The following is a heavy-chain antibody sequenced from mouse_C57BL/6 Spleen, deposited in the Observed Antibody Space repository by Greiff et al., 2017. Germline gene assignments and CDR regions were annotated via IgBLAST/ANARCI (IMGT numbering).Heavy chain of an antibody. CDR1: GYTFTDYY. Sequence: VQLQQSGPELVKPGASVKISCKASGYTFTDYYMNWVKQSHGKSLEWIGDINPNNGGTSYKQKFKGKATLTVDKSSSTAYMELRSLTSEDSAVYYCARRISSYEKWYFDVWGTGTTVTVSS. V-gene: IGHV1-26*01. CDR3: ARRISSYEKWYFDV. CDR2: INPNNGGT. D-gene: IGHD1-1*01. J-gene: IGHJ1*03.